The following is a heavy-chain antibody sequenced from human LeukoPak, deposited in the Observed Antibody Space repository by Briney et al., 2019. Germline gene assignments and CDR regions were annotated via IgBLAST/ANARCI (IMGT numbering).Heavy chain of an antibody. D-gene: IGHD1-26*01. Sequence: PGRSLRLSCAASGFIFSSYAVHWVRQAPGWGLEWVAVISSDGSTKYYGDSVKGRFTISRDNSKNTLYLQMNSLRAEDTAVYYCANSGSYYSKFDYWGQGTLVTVSS. CDR1: GFIFSSYA. CDR2: ISSDGSTK. J-gene: IGHJ4*02. V-gene: IGHV3-30*18. CDR3: ANSGSYYSKFDY.